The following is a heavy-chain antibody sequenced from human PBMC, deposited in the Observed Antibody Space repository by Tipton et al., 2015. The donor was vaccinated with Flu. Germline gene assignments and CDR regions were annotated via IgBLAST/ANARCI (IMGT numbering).Heavy chain of an antibody. J-gene: IGHJ6*02. CDR2: IWYDGSNI. Sequence: SLRLSCKASGFDFSVYGMHWVRQAPGKGLEWVAVIWYDGSNIHYAVSVKVRFTISRDNSKNTIYLEMNGLRAEDTAVYYCARDEGVVNYYFGMDVWGQGTTVTVSS. V-gene: IGHV3-33*01. CDR1: GFDFSVYG. CDR3: ARDEGVVNYYFGMDV.